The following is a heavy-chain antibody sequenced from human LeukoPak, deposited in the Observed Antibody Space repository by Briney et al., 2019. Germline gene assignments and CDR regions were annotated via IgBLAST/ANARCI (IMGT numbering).Heavy chain of an antibody. CDR1: GYNLNTYH. CDR2: ITSTGTTT. D-gene: IGHD3-16*01. Sequence: ASVKVSCKASGYNLNTYHMHWVRQAPGQGLEWMGIITSTGTTTICAQKFQGRVTMTRDTSTSTVYMDLSSLRSDDTAVYYCATEYVRTHFFDWWGQGTLVTVSS. V-gene: IGHV1-46*02. CDR3: ATEYVRTHFFDW. J-gene: IGHJ4*02.